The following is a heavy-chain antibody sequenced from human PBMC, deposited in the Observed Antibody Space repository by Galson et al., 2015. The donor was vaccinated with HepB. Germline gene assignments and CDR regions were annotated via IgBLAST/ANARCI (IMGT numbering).Heavy chain of an antibody. V-gene: IGHV1-3*01. CDR3: AGDRAREYYYDSSGYYDY. J-gene: IGHJ4*02. Sequence: SVKVSCKASGYTFTSYAMHWVRQAPGQRLGWMGWINAGNGNTKYSQKFQGRVTITRDTSASTAYMELSSLRSEGTAVYYCAGDRAREYYYDSSGYYDYWGQGTLVTVSS. CDR2: INAGNGNT. D-gene: IGHD3-22*01. CDR1: GYTFTSYA.